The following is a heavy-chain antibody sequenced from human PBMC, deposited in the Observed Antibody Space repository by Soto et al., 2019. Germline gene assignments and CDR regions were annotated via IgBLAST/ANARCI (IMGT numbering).Heavy chain of an antibody. J-gene: IGHJ6*03. V-gene: IGHV4-59*01. Sequence: SEALSLTWTVSGGSISNYYWSWVRQPPGKGLEWIGYIYYSGSTNYNPALKSRVTISVDTSKNQFSLKLSSVTAADTAVYYCARGAHYYFWSGYYSADYYYYYTDVWGKGPAVT. CDR3: ARGAHYYFWSGYYSADYYYYYTDV. D-gene: IGHD3-3*01. CDR2: IYYSGST. CDR1: GGSISNYY.